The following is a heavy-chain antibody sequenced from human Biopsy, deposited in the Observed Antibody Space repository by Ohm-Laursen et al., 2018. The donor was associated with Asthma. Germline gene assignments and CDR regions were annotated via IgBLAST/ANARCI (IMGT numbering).Heavy chain of an antibody. V-gene: IGHV1-69*13. CDR1: GGTFSNFA. CDR2: IMTVFGTT. D-gene: IGHD6-19*01. J-gene: IGHJ6*02. CDR3: ARCQVGYSSGWSLLLKKIYYSGMDV. Sequence: SVKVSCKTLGGTFSNFAISWVRQAPGQGLEWLGGIMTVFGTTNYAQKFQGRVTITADESTSTAYMEVTSLRSEDTAIYYCARCQVGYSSGWSLLLKKIYYSGMDVWGPGTAVTVSS.